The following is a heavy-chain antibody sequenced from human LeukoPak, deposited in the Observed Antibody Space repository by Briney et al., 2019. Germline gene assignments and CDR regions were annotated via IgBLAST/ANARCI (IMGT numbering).Heavy chain of an antibody. D-gene: IGHD3-22*01. V-gene: IGHV3-48*01. CDR1: GFTFSSYS. J-gene: IGHJ4*02. CDR3: ANTNYYDSSGYFW. CDR2: ISSSSSTI. Sequence: PGGSLRLSCAASGFTFSSYSMNWVRQAPGKGLEWVSYISSSSSTIYYADSVKGRFTISRDNAKNSLYLQMNSLRAEDTAVYYCANTNYYDSSGYFWWGQGTLVTVSS.